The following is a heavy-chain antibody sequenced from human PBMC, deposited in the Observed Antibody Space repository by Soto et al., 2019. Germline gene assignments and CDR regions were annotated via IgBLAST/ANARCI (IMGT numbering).Heavy chain of an antibody. CDR2: IGGGGDST. J-gene: IGHJ5*02. CDR1: GFTLRNYA. V-gene: IGHV3-23*01. CDR3: AKVRMDPRTDCSSTSCLGWFDP. D-gene: IGHD2-2*01. Sequence: DVQLLESGGGLVQPGGSLRLSCAASGFTLRNYAMAWVRQAPGKGLEWVSTIGGGGDSTYYEASVKGRFTISRDNSKNTLYLQMNSLRAEDTAVYYCAKVRMDPRTDCSSTSCLGWFDPWGQGTLVTVSA.